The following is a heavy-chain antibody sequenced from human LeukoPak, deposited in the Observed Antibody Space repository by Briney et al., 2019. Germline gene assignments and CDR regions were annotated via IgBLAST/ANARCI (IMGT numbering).Heavy chain of an antibody. CDR1: GGTFSSYA. CDR2: IIPIFGTA. V-gene: IGHV1-69*05. CDR3: ARDRAAVAGSTPYYYYYMDV. J-gene: IGHJ6*03. D-gene: IGHD6-19*01. Sequence: SVKVSCKASGGTFSSYAISWVRQAPGQGLEWMGGIIPIFGTANYAQKFQGRVTITTDESTSTAYMELSSLRSEDTAVYYCARDRAAVAGSTPYYYYYMDVWGKGTTVTVSS.